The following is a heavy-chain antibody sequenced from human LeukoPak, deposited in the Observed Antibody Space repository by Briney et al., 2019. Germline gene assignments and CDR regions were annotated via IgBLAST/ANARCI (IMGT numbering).Heavy chain of an antibody. D-gene: IGHD3-10*01. CDR1: GYTLTELS. CDR2: INPNSGGT. V-gene: IGHV1-2*04. Sequence: ASVKVSCKVSGYTLTELSMHWVRQAPGQGLEWMGWINPNSGGTNYAQKFQGWVTMTRDTSISTAYMELSRLRSDDTAVYYCARDSRITMVRGELDYWGQGTLVTVSS. J-gene: IGHJ4*02. CDR3: ARDSRITMVRGELDY.